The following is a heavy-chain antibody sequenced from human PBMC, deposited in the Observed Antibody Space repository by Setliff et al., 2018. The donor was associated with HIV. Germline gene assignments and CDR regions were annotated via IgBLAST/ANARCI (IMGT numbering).Heavy chain of an antibody. V-gene: IGHV4-39*01. CDR2: ILYGGTT. CDR3: ARPTTGLGGGAAFDI. CDR1: GGSVDSRDYY. D-gene: IGHD2-8*01. Sequence: PSETLSLTCAVSGGSVDSRDYYWGWIRQPPGKGREWIGNILYGGTTYYTPSLKSRVSISVDTSRNQFSLRLNSVTAADTAVYYCARPTTGLGGGAAFDIWGQGTMVTVSS. J-gene: IGHJ3*02.